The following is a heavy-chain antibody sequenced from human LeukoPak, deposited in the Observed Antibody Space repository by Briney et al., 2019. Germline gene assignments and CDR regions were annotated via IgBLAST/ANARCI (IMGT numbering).Heavy chain of an antibody. CDR3: ARATRFYDSSTYQAFYYMDV. J-gene: IGHJ6*03. Sequence: GSLRLSCAASGFTFSSYTMNWVRQAPGKGLEWISYISSTAGTMYYADSVKGRFTFSRDNAKNSLYLQMNSLRAEDTAVYYCARATRFYDSSTYQAFYYMDVWGKGTTVTVSS. V-gene: IGHV3-48*04. CDR2: ISSTAGTM. D-gene: IGHD3-22*01. CDR1: GFTFSSYT.